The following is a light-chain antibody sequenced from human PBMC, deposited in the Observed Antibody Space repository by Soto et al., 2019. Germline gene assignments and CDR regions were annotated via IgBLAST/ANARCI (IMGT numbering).Light chain of an antibody. J-gene: IGKJ1*01. V-gene: IGKV1D-16*01. CDR3: QQYNSYPWT. CDR1: QGISSW. CDR2: AAS. Sequence: QVTQSPSSVSASVVDRVTITCRASQGISSWLAWYQQKPGQAPKLLLYAASSLQSGVPSRFSGSGSGTEFTLTISSLQPDDVATYYCQQYNSYPWTFGQGTKVDIK.